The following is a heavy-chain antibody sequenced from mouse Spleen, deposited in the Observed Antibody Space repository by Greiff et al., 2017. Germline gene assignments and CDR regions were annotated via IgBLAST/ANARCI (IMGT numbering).Heavy chain of an antibody. D-gene: IGHD2-1*01. CDR2: IDPEDGET. V-gene: IGHV14-2*01. CDR1: GFNIKDYY. Sequence: VQLKESGAELVKPGASVKLSCTASGFNIKDYYMHWVKQRTEQGLEWIGRIDPEDGETKYAPKFQGKATITADTSSNTAYLQLSSLTSEDTAVYYCAHHYGSLYWYFDVWGAGTTVTVSS. CDR3: AHHYGSLYWYFDV. J-gene: IGHJ1*01.